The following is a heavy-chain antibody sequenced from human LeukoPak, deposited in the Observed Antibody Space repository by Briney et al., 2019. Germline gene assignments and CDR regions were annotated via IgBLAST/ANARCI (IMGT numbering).Heavy chain of an antibody. D-gene: IGHD3-3*01. V-gene: IGHV1-2*04. J-gene: IGHJ4*02. Sequence: ASVKVSCKASGYTFTGYYMHWVRQAPGQGLEWMGWINPNSGGTNYAQKFQGWVTMTRDTSISTAYMELSRLRSDDTAVYYCARSLHIGLEWLYYFDYWGQGPLVTVSS. CDR2: INPNSGGT. CDR3: ARSLHIGLEWLYYFDY. CDR1: GYTFTGYY.